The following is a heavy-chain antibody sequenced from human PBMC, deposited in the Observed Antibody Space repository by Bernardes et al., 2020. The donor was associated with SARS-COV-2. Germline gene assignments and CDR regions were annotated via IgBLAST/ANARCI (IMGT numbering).Heavy chain of an antibody. J-gene: IGHJ4*01. CDR3: TRDGYYRFDY. D-gene: IGHD3-22*01. CDR2: TNSDGSDI. Sequence: GGSLRLSCTASGFTFSTYCMNWVRQAPGKGLEWVSRTNSDGSDINYADSVKGRFTISRDNARTMLYLQMNSPRVEDTARYYCTRDGYYRFDYWDQGTLVIVSS. CDR1: GFTFSTYC. V-gene: IGHV3-74*01.